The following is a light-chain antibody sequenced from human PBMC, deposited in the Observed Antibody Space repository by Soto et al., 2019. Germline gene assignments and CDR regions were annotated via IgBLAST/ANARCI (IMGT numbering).Light chain of an antibody. CDR3: QQYNSYSLT. CDR2: KAS. J-gene: IGKJ4*01. V-gene: IGKV1-5*03. Sequence: DIQMTQSPSTLSASVGDRFTITCRASQSISSWLAWYQQKPGKAPKLLIYKASSLESGVPSRFSGSGSGTEFTLTISSLQPDDFATYYCQQYNSYSLTFGGGTKVDIK. CDR1: QSISSW.